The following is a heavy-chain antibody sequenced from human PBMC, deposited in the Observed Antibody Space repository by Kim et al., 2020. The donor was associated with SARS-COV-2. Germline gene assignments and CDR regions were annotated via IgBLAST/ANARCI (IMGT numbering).Heavy chain of an antibody. D-gene: IGHD5-18*01. Sequence: GGSLRLSCAASGFTFSSYGMHWVRQAPGKGLEWVAVISYDGSNKYYADSVKGRFTISRDNSKNTLYLQMNSLRAEDTAVYYCAKDEGIQLWLSYFDYWG. J-gene: IGHJ4*01. V-gene: IGHV3-30*18. CDR3: AKDEGIQLWLSYFDY. CDR2: ISYDGSNK. CDR1: GFTFSSYG.